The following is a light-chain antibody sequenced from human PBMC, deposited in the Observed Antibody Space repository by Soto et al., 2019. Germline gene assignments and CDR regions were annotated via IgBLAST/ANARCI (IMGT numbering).Light chain of an antibody. CDR2: DVS. Sequence: QSALTQPASVSGSPGQSITISCTGTSSDVGGYNYVSWYQQHPGKAPKLMISDVSNRPSGVSTRFSGSKSGNTASLTISGLQAEDEADYYGSSYTRSSTLVIFGGGTKLTVL. J-gene: IGLJ2*01. V-gene: IGLV2-14*01. CDR3: SSYTRSSTLVI. CDR1: SSDVGGYNY.